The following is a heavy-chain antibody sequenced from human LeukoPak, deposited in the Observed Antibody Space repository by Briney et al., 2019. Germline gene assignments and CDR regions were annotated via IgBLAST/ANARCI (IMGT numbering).Heavy chain of an antibody. CDR3: ARAVPTIHHMDV. CDR1: EFTFSRYA. D-gene: IGHD5-24*01. V-gene: IGHV3-30*14. Sequence: HSGRSLRLSCAASEFTFSRYAMHWVRQAPGKGLEWLAFISYHGVDKFYRASVRGRFTISRDNVENTLFLQLDNLSSEDSGVYFCARAVPTIHHMDVWGKGTTVTVSS. J-gene: IGHJ6*03. CDR2: ISYHGVDK.